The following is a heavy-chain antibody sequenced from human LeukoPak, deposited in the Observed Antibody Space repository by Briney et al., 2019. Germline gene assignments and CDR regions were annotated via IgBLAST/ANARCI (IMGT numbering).Heavy chain of an antibody. J-gene: IGHJ6*03. CDR3: ASLGCSGGSCYSNYMDV. CDR1: GYTFTGYY. Sequence: ASVKVSCKASGYTFTGYYMHWVRQAPGQGLEWMGWINPNSGGTNYAQKFQGRVTMTRDTSISTAYMELSRLRSDDTAVYYCASLGCSGGSCYSNYMDVWGKGTTVTVSS. D-gene: IGHD2-15*01. V-gene: IGHV1-2*02. CDR2: INPNSGGT.